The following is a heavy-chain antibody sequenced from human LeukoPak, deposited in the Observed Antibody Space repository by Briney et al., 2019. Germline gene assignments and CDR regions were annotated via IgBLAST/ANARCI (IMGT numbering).Heavy chain of an antibody. CDR2: IYSGGST. CDR1: GFTVSSNY. J-gene: IGHJ6*02. D-gene: IGHD2-2*01. V-gene: IGHV3-53*01. CDR3: ASAYQPLHSYYYYYYGMDV. Sequence: GGSLRLSCAASGFTVSSNYMSWVRQAPGKGLEWVSVIYSGGSTYYADSVKGRFTISRDNSKNTLYLQMNSLRAEDTAVYYCASAYQPLHSYYYYYYGMDVWGQGTTVTVSS.